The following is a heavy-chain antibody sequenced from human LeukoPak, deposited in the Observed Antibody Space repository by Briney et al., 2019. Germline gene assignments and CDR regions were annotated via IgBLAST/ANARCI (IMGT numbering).Heavy chain of an antibody. Sequence: PSETLSLTCAVYGGSFSGYYWSWIRQPPGKGLEWIGEINHSGSTNYNPSLKSRVTISVDTSKNQFSLKLSSVTAADTAVYYCARGLGSSGWFGYWGQGTLVTVSS. CDR3: ARGLGSSGWFGY. CDR1: GGSFSGYY. V-gene: IGHV4-34*01. D-gene: IGHD6-19*01. J-gene: IGHJ4*02. CDR2: INHSGST.